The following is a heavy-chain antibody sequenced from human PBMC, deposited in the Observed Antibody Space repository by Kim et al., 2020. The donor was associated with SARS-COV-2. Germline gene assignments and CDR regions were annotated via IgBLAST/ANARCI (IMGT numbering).Heavy chain of an antibody. Sequence: VKSRITISRDNSKNTLYLQMNSLRAEDTAVYYCARAYCSSTSCYGYYYMDVWGKGTTVTVSS. J-gene: IGHJ6*03. D-gene: IGHD2-2*01. CDR3: ARAYCSSTSCYGYYYMDV. V-gene: IGHV3-66*01.